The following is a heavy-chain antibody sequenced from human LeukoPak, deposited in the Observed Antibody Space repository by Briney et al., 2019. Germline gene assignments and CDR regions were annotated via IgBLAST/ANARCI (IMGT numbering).Heavy chain of an antibody. D-gene: IGHD3-10*01. CDR1: GFTFSSYN. J-gene: IGHJ4*02. CDR2: ITSDSSYV. V-gene: IGHV3-21*01. CDR3: ARVPILWLGELPDY. Sequence: GGSLRLSCAASGFTFSSYNMNWVRQAPGKGLEWVSSITSDSSYVFYADSVKGRFTISRDNAENSLFLQMNSLRAEDTAVYYCARVPILWLGELPDYWGQGTLVTVSS.